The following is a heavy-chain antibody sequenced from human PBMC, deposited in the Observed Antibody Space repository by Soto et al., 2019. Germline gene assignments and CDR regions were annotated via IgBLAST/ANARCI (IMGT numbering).Heavy chain of an antibody. J-gene: IGHJ5*02. CDR1: GYSISSGLY. Sequence: SETLSLTCAVSGYSISSGLYWGWIRQPPGKGLEWIGTIYRGGITYYNPSLKSRVTIAIDTSKNHFSLRLSSVTATDTAVYFCAIGNPDWFDPWGQGTLVTVSS. CDR2: IYRGGIT. CDR3: AIGNPDWFDP. V-gene: IGHV4-38-2*01. D-gene: IGHD1-1*01.